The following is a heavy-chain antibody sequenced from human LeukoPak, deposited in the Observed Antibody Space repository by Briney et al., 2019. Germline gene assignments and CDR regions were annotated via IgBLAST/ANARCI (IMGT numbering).Heavy chain of an antibody. D-gene: IGHD6-6*01. CDR3: ASHEYSRSYYFDY. V-gene: IGHV4-4*09. Sequence: SETLSLTCTVSGGSVNSYYWSWIPQPPGEGLEWIGYIYSSGSTTYSPSLKSRVTMSVDVSKDQFSLRLRSVTAAHTAVYYCASHEYSRSYYFDYWGQGILVTVSS. J-gene: IGHJ4*02. CDR1: GGSVNSYY. CDR2: IYSSGST.